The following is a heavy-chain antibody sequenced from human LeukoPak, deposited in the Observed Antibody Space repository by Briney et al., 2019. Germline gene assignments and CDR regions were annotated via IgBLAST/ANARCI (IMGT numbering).Heavy chain of an antibody. CDR3: ARDGYCSGWYPYYYYYMDV. D-gene: IGHD6-19*01. J-gene: IGHJ6*03. Sequence: GGSLRLSCAASGFTFSTYNMNWVRQAPGKVLEWVSSITSSSSYIYYADSVKGRFTISRDNAKNSLYLQMNSLRAEDTAVYYCARDGYCSGWYPYYYYYMDVWGKGTTVTVSS. CDR2: ITSSSSYI. V-gene: IGHV3-21*01. CDR1: GFTFSTYN.